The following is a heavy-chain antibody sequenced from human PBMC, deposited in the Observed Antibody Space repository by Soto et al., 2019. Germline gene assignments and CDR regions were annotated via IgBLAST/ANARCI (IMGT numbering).Heavy chain of an antibody. CDR3: ASRSTVTNSDY. V-gene: IGHV4-34*01. CDR1: GGSFSGYY. D-gene: IGHD4-17*01. Sequence: SETLSLTCAVYGGSFSGYYWSWIRQPPGKGLEWIGEINHSGSTNYNPSLKSRVTISVDTSKNQFSLKLSSVTAADTAVYYCASRSTVTNSDYWGQGTLVTVSS. J-gene: IGHJ4*02. CDR2: INHSGST.